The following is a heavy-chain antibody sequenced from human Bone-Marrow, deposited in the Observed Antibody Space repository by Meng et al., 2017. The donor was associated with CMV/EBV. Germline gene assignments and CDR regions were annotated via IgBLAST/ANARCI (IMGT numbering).Heavy chain of an antibody. CDR1: GFTFSSYA. Sequence: GGSLRPSCAAYGFTFSSYAMHWVRQAPGKGLEWVAVISYDGSNKYYADSVKGRFTISRDNSKTTLYLQMNSRRAEDAAVYYCASDSMPYSSSFYGMDVWGQGTTVTVSS. V-gene: IGHV3-30-3*01. D-gene: IGHD6-13*01. J-gene: IGHJ6*02. CDR3: ASDSMPYSSSFYGMDV. CDR2: ISYDGSNK.